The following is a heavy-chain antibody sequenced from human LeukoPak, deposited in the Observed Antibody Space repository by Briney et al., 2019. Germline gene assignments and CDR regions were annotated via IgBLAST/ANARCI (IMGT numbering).Heavy chain of an antibody. CDR1: GFTFSNYE. D-gene: IGHD2-15*01. Sequence: LSGGSLRLSCAASGFTFSNYEMNWVRQAPGKGLEWVSYISSSGSTIYYADSVKGRFTISRDNAKNSLFLQMNSLRAEETAVYYCAREGGGLLLYYYYMDVWGKGTTVTISS. CDR3: AREGGGLLLYYYYMDV. V-gene: IGHV3-48*03. J-gene: IGHJ6*03. CDR2: ISSSGSTI.